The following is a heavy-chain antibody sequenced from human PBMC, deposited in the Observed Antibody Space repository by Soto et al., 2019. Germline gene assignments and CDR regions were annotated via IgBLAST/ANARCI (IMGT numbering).Heavy chain of an antibody. J-gene: IGHJ5*02. CDR3: AAAPDYYDSSGYYYGTWFDP. D-gene: IGHD3-22*01. CDR2: IVVGSGNT. V-gene: IGHV1-58*01. CDR1: GFTFTSSA. Sequence: ASVKVSCKASGFTFTSSAVKWVRQARGQRLEWIGWIVVGSGNTNYAQKSQERVTITRDMSTSTAYMELSSLRSEDTAVYYCAAAPDYYDSSGYYYGTWFDPWGQGTLVTVSS.